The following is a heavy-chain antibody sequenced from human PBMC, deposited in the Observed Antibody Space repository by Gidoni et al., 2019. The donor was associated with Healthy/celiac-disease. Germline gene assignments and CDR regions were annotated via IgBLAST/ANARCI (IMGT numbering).Heavy chain of an antibody. CDR1: GDSVSSGSYY. CDR2: IYYSGST. Sequence: QVQLQESGPGLVKPSETLALTCTVSGDSVSSGSYYWSWIRQPPGKGLEWIGFIYYSGSTNYNPSLKSRVTISVDTSKTPFSLKLSSVTAADTAVYYCARQPLWFGEPYYFDYWGQGTLVTVSS. D-gene: IGHD3-10*01. J-gene: IGHJ4*02. CDR3: ARQPLWFGEPYYFDY. V-gene: IGHV4-61*01.